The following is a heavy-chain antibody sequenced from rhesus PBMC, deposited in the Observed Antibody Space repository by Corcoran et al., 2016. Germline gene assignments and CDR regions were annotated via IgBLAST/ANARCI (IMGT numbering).Heavy chain of an antibody. V-gene: IGHV4-160*01. J-gene: IGHJ4*01. CDR3: AKYFTWSGIDY. CDR1: GTSISIHY. CDR2: VYGGSGSS. Sequence: QVQLQESGPGLVKPSETLSLACAVSGTSISIHYWRWFRQSPGKGLEWIGYVYGGSGSSGYNPSLKSRVTISMDTSKNQYFLKLSSVTAADTAVYFCAKYFTWSGIDYWGQGVLVTVSS. D-gene: IGHD2-15*01.